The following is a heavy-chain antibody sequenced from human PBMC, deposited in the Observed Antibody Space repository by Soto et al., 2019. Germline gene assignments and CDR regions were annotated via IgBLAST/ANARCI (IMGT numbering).Heavy chain of an antibody. CDR3: ARDRRLGYSYGPGTYYYGMDV. V-gene: IGHV1-69*13. CDR2: IIPIFGTA. D-gene: IGHD5-18*01. CDR1: GGTFSSYA. Sequence: SVKVSCKASGGTFSSYAISWVRQAPGQGLEWMGGIIPIFGTANYAQKFQGRVTITADESTSTAYMELSSLRSEDTAVYYCARDRRLGYSYGPGTYYYGMDVWGQGTTVTVS. J-gene: IGHJ6*02.